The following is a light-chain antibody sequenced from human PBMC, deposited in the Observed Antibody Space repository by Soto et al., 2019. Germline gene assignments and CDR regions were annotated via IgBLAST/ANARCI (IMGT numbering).Light chain of an antibody. J-gene: IGKJ5*01. CDR1: QSLQHSNGYNY. CDR3: MQGVQMPPIT. CDR2: LAS. Sequence: DIVMTQSPLSLPVTPVEPASISCRSSQSLQHSNGYNYLDWYFQKPGQSPQLLIHLASNRASGVPVRFSGSGSGTDFTLNISSVEAEDVGLYYCMQGVQMPPITFGQGTRLEIK. V-gene: IGKV2-28*01.